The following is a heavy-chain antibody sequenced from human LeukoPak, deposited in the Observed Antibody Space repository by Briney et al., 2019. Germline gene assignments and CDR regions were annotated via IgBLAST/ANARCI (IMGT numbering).Heavy chain of an antibody. D-gene: IGHD3-10*01. Sequence: ASVKVSCKASGYTFTNYGISWVRQAPGQGLEWMGWISAYNGNTNYAQKLQGRVTMTTDTSTSTAYMELRSLRPDDTAVYYCARGPLGWYGSGNYYFDYWGRGTLVTVSS. CDR2: ISAYNGNT. CDR1: GYTFTNYG. CDR3: ARGPLGWYGSGNYYFDY. J-gene: IGHJ4*02. V-gene: IGHV1-18*01.